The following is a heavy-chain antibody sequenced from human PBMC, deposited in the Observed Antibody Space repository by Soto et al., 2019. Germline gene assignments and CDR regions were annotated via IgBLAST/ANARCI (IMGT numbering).Heavy chain of an antibody. Sequence: GGSLRLSCAASGFTFSSYGIHWVRQAPGKGLEWVAVISYDGSNKYYADSVKGRFTISRDNPKNTLYLQMNSLRAEDTAVYYCAKNLYYYDSSGLFDYWGQGTLVTVSS. CDR2: ISYDGSNK. J-gene: IGHJ4*02. D-gene: IGHD3-22*01. CDR3: AKNLYYYDSSGLFDY. CDR1: GFTFSSYG. V-gene: IGHV3-30*18.